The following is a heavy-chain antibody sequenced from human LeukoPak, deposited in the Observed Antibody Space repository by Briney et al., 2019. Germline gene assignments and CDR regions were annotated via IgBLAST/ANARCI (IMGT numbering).Heavy chain of an antibody. CDR1: GYTFTSYG. D-gene: IGHD6-19*01. Sequence: ASVKVSCKAFGYTFTSYGISWVRQAPGQGLEWMGWISAYNGNTNYAQKLQGRVTMTTDTSTSTAYMELRSLRSDDTAVYYCARDRRGIAVAGRGFDYWGQGTLVTVSS. CDR2: ISAYNGNT. J-gene: IGHJ4*02. V-gene: IGHV1-18*01. CDR3: ARDRRGIAVAGRGFDY.